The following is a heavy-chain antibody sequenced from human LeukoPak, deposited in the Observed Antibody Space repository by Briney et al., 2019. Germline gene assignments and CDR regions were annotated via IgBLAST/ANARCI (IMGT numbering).Heavy chain of an antibody. CDR2: IYYSGST. Sequence: SETLSLTYTVSGGSISSSSYCWGWIRQPPGKGLEWIGSIYYSGSTYYNPSLKSRVTISVDTSKNQFSLKLSSVTAADTAVYYCARVRNFKYYFDYWGQGTLVTVSS. V-gene: IGHV4-39*07. CDR3: ARVRNFKYYFDY. J-gene: IGHJ4*02. CDR1: GGSISSSSYC. D-gene: IGHD3-3*01.